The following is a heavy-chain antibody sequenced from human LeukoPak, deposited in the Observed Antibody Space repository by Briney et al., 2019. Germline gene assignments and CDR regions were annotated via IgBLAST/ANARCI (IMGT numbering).Heavy chain of an antibody. J-gene: IGHJ6*03. Sequence: SSETLSLTCAVSGGSISSSNWWSWVRQPPGKGLEWIGEIYHSGSTNYNPSLKSRVTISVDTSKNPFSLKLSSVTAAATAVYYCARVSSGYGWVDLYYYSYMDVWGKGTTVTISS. CDR2: IYHSGST. CDR3: ARVSSGYGWVDLYYYSYMDV. D-gene: IGHD5-12*01. CDR1: GGSISSSNW. V-gene: IGHV4-4*02.